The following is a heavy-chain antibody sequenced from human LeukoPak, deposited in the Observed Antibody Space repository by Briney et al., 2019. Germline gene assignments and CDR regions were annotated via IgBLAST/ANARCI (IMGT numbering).Heavy chain of an antibody. V-gene: IGHV3-9*01. D-gene: IGHD3-10*01. CDR3: AKDNGNGWLAEFAFEY. CDR2: IGFNTNNV. Sequence: GGSLRLSCVASGFTFDYSAFHWVRQAPGKGLEWVSGIGFNTNNVDYADSVRGRFTISRDNTKNSLYLQMDNLRAEDTAFYYCAKDNGNGWLAEFAFEYWGQGILVTVSS. CDR1: GFTFDYSA. J-gene: IGHJ4*02.